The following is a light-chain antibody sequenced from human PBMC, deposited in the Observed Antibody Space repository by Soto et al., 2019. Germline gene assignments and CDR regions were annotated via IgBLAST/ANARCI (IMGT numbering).Light chain of an antibody. CDR3: ASYTRTTTLV. J-gene: IGLJ2*01. V-gene: IGLV2-14*01. CDR1: SSDVGGYNF. CDR2: DVN. Sequence: QSALTQPASVSGSPGQSITISCTGTSSDVGGYNFISWYQHHPGKAPKLVIYDVNNRPSGISYCFSGSKSGNTASLTISGLQAEDEADYYCASYTRTTTLVFGGGTKLTVL.